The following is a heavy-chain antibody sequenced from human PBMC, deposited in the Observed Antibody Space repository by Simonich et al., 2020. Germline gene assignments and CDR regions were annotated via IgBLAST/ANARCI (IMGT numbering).Heavy chain of an antibody. CDR2: NYYSVST. J-gene: IGHJ4*02. Sequence: QVQLQESGPGLVKPSETLSLTCTVSGGSISSYYWSWIRQPPGKGLEWIGYNYYSVSTNYNPSLKSRVTISVDTSKNQFSLKLRSVTAADTAVYYCARLPDYWGQGTLVTVSS. CDR3: ARLPDY. CDR1: GGSISSYY. V-gene: IGHV4-59*08.